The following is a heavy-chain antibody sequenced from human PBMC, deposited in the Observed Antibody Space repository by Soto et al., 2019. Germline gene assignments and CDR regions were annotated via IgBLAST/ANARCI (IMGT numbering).Heavy chain of an antibody. J-gene: IGHJ5*02. Sequence: QVQLVESGGGVVQPGRSLRLSCAASGFTFSSYGMHWVRQAPGKGLEWVAVIWYDGSNKYYADSVKGRFTISRDNSKNTLYLKINSLRAEDTAVYYCARDQMITFGGSNWFEPWGQGRLVTVST. V-gene: IGHV3-33*01. CDR3: ARDQMITFGGSNWFEP. CDR2: IWYDGSNK. CDR1: GFTFSSYG. D-gene: IGHD3-16*01.